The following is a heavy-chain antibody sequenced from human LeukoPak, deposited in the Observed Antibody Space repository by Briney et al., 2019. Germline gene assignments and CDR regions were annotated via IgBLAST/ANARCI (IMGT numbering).Heavy chain of an antibody. CDR3: ASCPGPCYYYHGMDV. Sequence: ASVKVSCKASGGTFISYAISWVRQAPGQGLEWMGGIIPIFGTANYAQKFQGRVTITADESTSTAYMELSSLRSEDTAVYYCASCPGPCYYYHGMDVWGQGTTVTVSS. V-gene: IGHV1-69*13. J-gene: IGHJ6*02. CDR1: GGTFISYA. CDR2: IIPIFGTA.